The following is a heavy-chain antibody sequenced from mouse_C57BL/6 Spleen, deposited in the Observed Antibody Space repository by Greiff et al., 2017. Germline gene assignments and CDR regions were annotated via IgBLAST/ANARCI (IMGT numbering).Heavy chain of an antibody. CDR2: ISSGSSTI. J-gene: IGHJ4*01. V-gene: IGHV5-17*01. CDR3: AREDYYGSNYAMDD. Sequence: DVKLVESGGGLVKPGGSLKLSCAASGFTFSDYGMHWVRQAPEKGLEWVAYISSGSSTIYYADTVKGRFTISRDNAKNTLFLQMTSLRSEDTAMYYCAREDYYGSNYAMDDWGQGTSVTVSS. CDR1: GFTFSDYG. D-gene: IGHD1-1*01.